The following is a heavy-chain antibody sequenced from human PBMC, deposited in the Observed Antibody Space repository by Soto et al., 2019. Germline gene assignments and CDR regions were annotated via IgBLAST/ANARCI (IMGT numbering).Heavy chain of an antibody. CDR1: GGSFSGYY. CDR3: ARGAFIVSPCTGFDY. Sequence: SETLSLTCAVYGGSFSGYYWSWIRQPPGKGLEWIGEINHSGSTNYNPSLKSRIAINPDTSKNQFSLQLNSVTPEDTAVYYCARGAFIVSPCTGFDYWGQGTPVTVSS. D-gene: IGHD3-16*02. V-gene: IGHV4-34*01. J-gene: IGHJ4*02. CDR2: INHSGST.